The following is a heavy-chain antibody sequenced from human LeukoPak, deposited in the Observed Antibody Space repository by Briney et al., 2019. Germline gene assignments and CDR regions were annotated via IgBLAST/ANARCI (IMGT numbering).Heavy chain of an antibody. Sequence: ASVKVSCKASGYTFTSYGISWVRQAPGQGLEWMGWISAYNGSTNYAQKLQGRVTMTTDTSTSTAYMELRSLRSDDTAVYYCARDHEGWYDFWSGSTPVDYWGQGTLVTVSS. CDR2: ISAYNGST. CDR3: ARDHEGWYDFWSGSTPVDY. V-gene: IGHV1-18*01. CDR1: GYTFTSYG. D-gene: IGHD3-3*01. J-gene: IGHJ4*02.